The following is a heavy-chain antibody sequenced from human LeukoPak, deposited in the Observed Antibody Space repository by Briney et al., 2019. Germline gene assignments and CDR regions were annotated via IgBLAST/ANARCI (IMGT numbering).Heavy chain of an antibody. Sequence: GGSLRLSCAASGFTFSSYSMNWVRQAPGKGLEWVSSISSSSSYIYYADSVKGRFTISRDNAKNSLYLQMNSLRAEDTAVYYCARAYCTNGVCYYYYYYGMDVWGQGTTVTVSS. CDR1: GFTFSSYS. V-gene: IGHV3-21*01. D-gene: IGHD2-8*01. J-gene: IGHJ6*02. CDR2: ISSSSSYI. CDR3: ARAYCTNGVCYYYYYYGMDV.